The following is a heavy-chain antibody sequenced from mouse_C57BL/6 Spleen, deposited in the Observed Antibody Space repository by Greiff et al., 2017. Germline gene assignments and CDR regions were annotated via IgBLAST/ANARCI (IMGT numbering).Heavy chain of an antibody. CDR2: INPSSGNT. Sequence: QVQLQQSGAELARPGASVKMSCTASGYTFTSYTMHWVKQRPGQGLEWIGYINPSSGNTKYNQKFKDKATLTADKSSSTAYMQLNSLTSEDSAVXNCARSVSNYGDYFGYRGQGTTLTVSS. J-gene: IGHJ2*01. V-gene: IGHV1-4*01. CDR1: GYTFTSYT. CDR3: ARSVSNYGDYFGY. D-gene: IGHD2-5*01.